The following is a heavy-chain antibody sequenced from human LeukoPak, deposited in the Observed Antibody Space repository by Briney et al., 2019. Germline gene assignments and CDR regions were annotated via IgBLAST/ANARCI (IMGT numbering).Heavy chain of an antibody. CDR2: IYYSGST. J-gene: IGHJ5*02. CDR3: ARAPFVGAGFDP. D-gene: IGHD1-26*01. CDR1: GGSISSYY. Sequence: SETLSLTSTVSGGSISSYYWSWIRQPPGKGLEWIGYIYYSGSTNYNPSLKSRVTISVDTSKNQFSLKLSSVTAADTAVYYCARAPFVGAGFDPWGQGTLVTVSS. V-gene: IGHV4-59*01.